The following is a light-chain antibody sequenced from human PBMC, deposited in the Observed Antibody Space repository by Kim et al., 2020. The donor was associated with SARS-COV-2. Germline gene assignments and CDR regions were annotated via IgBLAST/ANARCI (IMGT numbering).Light chain of an antibody. Sequence: PPGERATLSCRASPIIFSTSLAWYQQKPGQAPRLLMYDVSNRATGIPDRFSGSGSGTDFTFTISRLEPEDFAVYHCQQYSGSPRTFGQGTQVDIK. CDR3: QQYSGSPRT. V-gene: IGKV3-20*01. CDR2: DVS. J-gene: IGKJ1*01. CDR1: PIIFSTS.